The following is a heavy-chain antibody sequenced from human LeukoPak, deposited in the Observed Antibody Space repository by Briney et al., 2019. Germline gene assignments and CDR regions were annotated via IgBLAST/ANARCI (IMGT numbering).Heavy chain of an antibody. Sequence: ASVKVSCKASGYTFTSYGISWVRQAPGQGLEWMGWISAYNGNTNYAQKLQGRVTMTTDTSTSTAYMELRSLGSDDTAVYYCARDRALTGYYLSLGYWGQGTLVTVSS. J-gene: IGHJ4*02. CDR1: GYTFTSYG. D-gene: IGHD3-9*01. V-gene: IGHV1-18*01. CDR2: ISAYNGNT. CDR3: ARDRALTGYYLSLGY.